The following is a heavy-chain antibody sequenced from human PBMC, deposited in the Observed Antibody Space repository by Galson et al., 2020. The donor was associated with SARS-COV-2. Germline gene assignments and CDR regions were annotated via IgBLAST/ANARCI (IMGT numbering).Heavy chain of an antibody. CDR1: GFTFSDYS. CDR2: ISSSGSPI. CDR3: ARDQVVGATGDHYYYYGLDV. J-gene: IGHJ6*02. D-gene: IGHD1-26*01. Sequence: TGGSMRLSCAASGFTFSDYSMSWIRQAPGKGLEWVSYISSSGSPIYYAVSVKGRFTISRDNAKNSLYLQMNSLRAADTAVYYCARDQVVGATGDHYYYYGLDVWGQGTTVTVSS. V-gene: IGHV3-11*01.